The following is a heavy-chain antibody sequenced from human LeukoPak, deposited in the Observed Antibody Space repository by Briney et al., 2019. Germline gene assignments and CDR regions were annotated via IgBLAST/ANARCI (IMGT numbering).Heavy chain of an antibody. Sequence: PGGSLRLSCAASGFTFRRYTLNWVRQAPGKGLEWISYIGSDNTTIDYADSVKGRFTISIDNSKNTLYLQMNSLRAEDTAVYYCARGDYGDYWYFDLWGRGTLVTVSS. V-gene: IGHV3-48*01. CDR3: ARGDYGDYWYFDL. D-gene: IGHD4-17*01. J-gene: IGHJ2*01. CDR2: IGSDNTTI. CDR1: GFTFRRYT.